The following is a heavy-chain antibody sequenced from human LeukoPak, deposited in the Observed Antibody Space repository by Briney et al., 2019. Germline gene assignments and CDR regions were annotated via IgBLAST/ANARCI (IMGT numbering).Heavy chain of an antibody. Sequence: SVKVSCKASGGTFSSYAISWVRQAPGQGLEWMGRIIPILGIANYAQKFQGRVTITADESTSTAYMELSSLRSEDTAVYYCVETLGKAAGMTFDIWGQGTMVTVSS. V-gene: IGHV1-69*04. CDR3: VETLGKAAGMTFDI. J-gene: IGHJ3*02. CDR1: GGTFSSYA. D-gene: IGHD6-13*01. CDR2: IIPILGIA.